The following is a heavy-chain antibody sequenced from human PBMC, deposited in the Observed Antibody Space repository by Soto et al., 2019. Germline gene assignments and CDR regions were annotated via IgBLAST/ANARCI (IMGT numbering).Heavy chain of an antibody. CDR3: APMGV. Sequence: EVQLLESGGDLVQPGGSLRLSCVASGITFGSRAMSWVRQAPGEGLEWVSTISGSDDSTYYADSVKGRFTISRDNSKNTLYLQMSSLRADDTAVYYCAPMGVWGQGTTVTVSS. J-gene: IGHJ6*02. V-gene: IGHV3-23*01. CDR1: GITFGSRA. CDR2: ISGSDDST.